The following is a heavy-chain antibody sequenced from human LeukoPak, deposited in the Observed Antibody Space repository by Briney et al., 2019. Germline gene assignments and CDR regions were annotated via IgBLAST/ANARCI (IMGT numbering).Heavy chain of an antibody. J-gene: IGHJ4*02. CDR2: INRDGSRT. Sequence: PGGSLRLSCAASGFTFSNHWMHWVRQAPGKGLVWVSRINRDGSRTDYADSVKGRFTISRDDAKNTLYLQVNSLRAEDTAVYFCARGGSDKAMANDYWGQGTLVTVSS. D-gene: IGHD5-18*01. CDR3: ARGGSDKAMANDY. V-gene: IGHV3-74*01. CDR1: GFTFSNHW.